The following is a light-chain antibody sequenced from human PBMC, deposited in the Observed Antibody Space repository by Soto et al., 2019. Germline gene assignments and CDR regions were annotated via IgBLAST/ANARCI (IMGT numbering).Light chain of an antibody. Sequence: VLTQPPSASGTPGQRVTISCSGSSSNIGSETVNWFQHLPGTTPKLLIYGNYKRPSGVPARFSGSKSGTSASLAIIGLQSEDEADYNCISYTSRSTLVFGTGTKVTVL. CDR1: SSNIGSET. CDR3: ISYTSRSTLV. J-gene: IGLJ1*01. CDR2: GNY. V-gene: IGLV1-44*01.